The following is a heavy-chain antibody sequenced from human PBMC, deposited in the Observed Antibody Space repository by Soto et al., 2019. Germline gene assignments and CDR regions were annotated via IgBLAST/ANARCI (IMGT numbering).Heavy chain of an antibody. CDR2: IYSGGST. Sequence: EVQLVESGGGLVQPGGSLRLSCAASGFTVSSNYMSWVRQAPGKGLEWVSVIYSGGSTYYADSVKGRFTISRDNPKNTLYLQMNSLRAEDTAVYYCASLRVIVRFGAFDIWGQGTMVTVSS. CDR1: GFTVSSNY. J-gene: IGHJ3*02. V-gene: IGHV3-66*01. D-gene: IGHD3-16*02. CDR3: ASLRVIVRFGAFDI.